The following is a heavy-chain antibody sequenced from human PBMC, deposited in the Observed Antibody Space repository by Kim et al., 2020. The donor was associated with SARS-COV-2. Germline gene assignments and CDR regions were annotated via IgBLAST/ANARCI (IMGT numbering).Heavy chain of an antibody. V-gene: IGHV6-1*01. J-gene: IGHJ3*02. Sequence: VSVKSRITINPDTSKNQFSLQLNSVTPEDTAVYYCALCSGGSCYFGAFDIWGQGTMVTVSS. CDR3: ALCSGGSCYFGAFDI. D-gene: IGHD2-15*01.